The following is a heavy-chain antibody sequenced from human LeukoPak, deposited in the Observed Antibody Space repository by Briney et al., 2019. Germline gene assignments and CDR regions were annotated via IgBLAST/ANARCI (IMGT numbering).Heavy chain of an antibody. J-gene: IGHJ4*02. Sequence: GASVKVSCKTSGYTFTSYNLHWVRQAPGQRLEWMGIIKPSGDNTLYAQKFQGRFTMTSDTSTSSVYMELSSLISADTAVYYCARGRKYTSGYRVTELGSGYSDYWGQGTLVTVSS. D-gene: IGHD5-18*01. V-gene: IGHV1-46*01. CDR2: IKPSGDNT. CDR3: ARGRKYTSGYRVTELGSGYSDY. CDR1: GYTFTSYN.